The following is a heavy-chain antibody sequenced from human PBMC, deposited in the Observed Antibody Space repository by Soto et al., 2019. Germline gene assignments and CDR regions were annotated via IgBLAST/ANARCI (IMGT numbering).Heavy chain of an antibody. J-gene: IGHJ4*02. CDR2: ISSSSSTI. CDR1: GFTSSSYS. V-gene: IGHV3-48*01. CDR3: ARDYSSTPDY. Sequence: GGSLRLSCAASGFTSSSYSMNWVRQAPGKGLEWVSYISSSSSTIYYADSVKGRFTISRDNAKNSLYPQMNSLRAEDTAVYYCARDYSSTPDYWGQGTLVTVS. D-gene: IGHD1-26*01.